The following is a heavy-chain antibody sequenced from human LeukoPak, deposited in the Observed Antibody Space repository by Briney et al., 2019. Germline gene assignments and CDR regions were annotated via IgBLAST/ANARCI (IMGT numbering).Heavy chain of an antibody. Sequence: NPGGSLRLSCAASGFTFSSYSMNWVRQAPGKGLEWVSSISSSSSYIYYADSVKGRFTISRDNAKNSLYLQMNSLMTEDTAVYYCAGGGYWGGDCYSGDAFDIWGQGTMVTVSS. CDR3: AGGGYWGGDCYSGDAFDI. CDR2: ISSSSSYI. J-gene: IGHJ3*02. V-gene: IGHV3-21*01. D-gene: IGHD2-21*01. CDR1: GFTFSSYS.